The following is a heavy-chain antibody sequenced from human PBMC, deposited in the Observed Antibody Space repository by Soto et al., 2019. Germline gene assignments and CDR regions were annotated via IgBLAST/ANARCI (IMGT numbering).Heavy chain of an antibody. CDR2: IKQDGSEK. V-gene: IGHV3-7*01. Sequence: GGSLRLSCAASGFTFSSYWMSWVRQAPGKGLEWVANIKQDGSEKYYVDSVKGRFTISRDNAKNSLYLQMNSLRAEDTAVYYCARDEGVANIVATDDFDYWGQGTLVTVSS. CDR3: ARDEGVANIVATDDFDY. D-gene: IGHD5-12*01. CDR1: GFTFSSYW. J-gene: IGHJ4*02.